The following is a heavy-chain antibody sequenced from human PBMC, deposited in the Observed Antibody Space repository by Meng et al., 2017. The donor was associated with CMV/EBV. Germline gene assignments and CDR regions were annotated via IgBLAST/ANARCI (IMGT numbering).Heavy chain of an antibody. V-gene: IGHV1-8*03. CDR1: GYTFTSYD. J-gene: IGHJ6*02. D-gene: IGHD3-3*01. CDR2: MNPNSGNT. Sequence: ASVKVSCKASGYTFTSYDINWVRQATGQGLEWMGWMNPNSGNTGYAQKFQGRVTITRNTSISTAYMELSSLRSEDTAAYYCARGRYGGFDFWSGFVYYYYYGMDVWGQGTTVTVSS. CDR3: ARGRYGGFDFWSGFVYYYYYGMDV.